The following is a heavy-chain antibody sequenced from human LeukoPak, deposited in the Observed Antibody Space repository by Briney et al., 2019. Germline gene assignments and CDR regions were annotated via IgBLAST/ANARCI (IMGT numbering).Heavy chain of an antibody. CDR2: ISAYNGNT. J-gene: IGHJ6*03. D-gene: IGHD5-24*01. Sequence: ASVTVSCKASGYTFTSYGISWVRQAPGQGLEWMGWISAYNGNTNYAQKLQGRVTMTTDTSTSTAYMELRSLRSDDTAVYYCARISHERWLQVYYYYYYMDVWGKGTTVTVSS. V-gene: IGHV1-18*01. CDR1: GYTFTSYG. CDR3: ARISHERWLQVYYYYYYMDV.